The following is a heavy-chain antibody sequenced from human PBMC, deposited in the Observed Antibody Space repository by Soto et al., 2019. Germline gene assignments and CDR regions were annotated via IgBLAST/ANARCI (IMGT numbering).Heavy chain of an antibody. CDR2: ISTSGGTT. CDR3: AGGGGYL. D-gene: IGHD6-19*01. CDR1: GFNFSSHG. J-gene: IGHJ4*02. Sequence: EVQVLESGGGLVQPGGSLRLSCTGTGFNFSSHGLSWVRQSPGKGLEWVSSISTSGGTTYYADSVKGRFIFSRDNSKNIGYLQMNRLRVEDTAGYYCAGGGGYLGGQGTLVIVSS. V-gene: IGHV3-23*01.